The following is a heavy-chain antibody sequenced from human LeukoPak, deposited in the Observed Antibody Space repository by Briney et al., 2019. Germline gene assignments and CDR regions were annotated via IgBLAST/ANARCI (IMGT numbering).Heavy chain of an antibody. J-gene: IGHJ4*02. V-gene: IGHV3-30*04. Sequence: GRSLRLSCEVSGFTFSINAMHWVRQAPGKGLEWVAVISYDGSNKNFADSVKGRFTVSRDNSKHTLYLHMNSLRSDDTAMYYCATGGKFDFWSGYHIDNWGQGTLVTVSS. D-gene: IGHD3-3*01. CDR2: ISYDGSNK. CDR3: ATGGKFDFWSGYHIDN. CDR1: GFTFSINA.